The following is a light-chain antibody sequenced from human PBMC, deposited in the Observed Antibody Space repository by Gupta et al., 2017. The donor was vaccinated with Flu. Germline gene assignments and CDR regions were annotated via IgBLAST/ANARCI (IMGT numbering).Light chain of an antibody. Sequence: SYELTQPPSVSVAPGQTARITCEGNNIGSKNVHWYRQKPGQAPVLVVYDNSDRPSGIPERFSGSNSGNTATLTINRVEVGDEADYFCQVWDSTADHVVFGGGTKVTVL. CDR3: QVWDSTADHVV. V-gene: IGLV3-21*02. CDR2: DNS. J-gene: IGLJ2*01. CDR1: NIGSKN.